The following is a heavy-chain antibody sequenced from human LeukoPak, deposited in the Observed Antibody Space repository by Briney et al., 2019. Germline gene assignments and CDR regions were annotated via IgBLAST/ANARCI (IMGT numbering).Heavy chain of an antibody. J-gene: IGHJ3*02. D-gene: IGHD1-1*01. Sequence: ASVKVSCKASGYTFTSYDINWVRQAPGQGLEWMGWMNPNSGDTGYPQKFQGRVTMTRDTSITTAYMGLSSLRSDDTAVYYCAKVASTTRRHDAFDIWGQGTLVTVSS. V-gene: IGHV1-8*01. CDR3: AKVASTTRRHDAFDI. CDR1: GYTFTSYD. CDR2: MNPNSGDT.